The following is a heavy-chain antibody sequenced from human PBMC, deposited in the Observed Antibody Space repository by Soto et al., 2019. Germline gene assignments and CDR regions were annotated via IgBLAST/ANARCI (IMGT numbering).Heavy chain of an antibody. CDR2: IYHIGSP. CDR1: GRSVSSGGYY. V-gene: IGHV4-31*03. J-gene: IGHJ5*02. Sequence: KTSETLSLTCTVSGRSVSSGGYYWTWIRQHPGRGLEWIGYIYHIGSPYYNPSLESRVTISLDTSKNQFSLNLTSVTAADTAIYYCVRDRALDSSGHWFDTWGQGTLVTVSS. D-gene: IGHD6-19*01. CDR3: VRDRALDSSGHWFDT.